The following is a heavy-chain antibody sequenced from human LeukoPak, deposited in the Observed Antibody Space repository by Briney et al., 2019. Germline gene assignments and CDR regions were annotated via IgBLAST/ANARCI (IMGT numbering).Heavy chain of an antibody. V-gene: IGHV3-30-3*01. J-gene: IGHJ4*02. D-gene: IGHD3-10*01. CDR2: ISYDGSNK. CDR3: ARVISGFDY. Sequence: GGSLRLSCAASGFTFSSYAMHWVRQAPGKGLEWVAVISYDGSNKYYADSVKGRFTISRDNSKNTLYLQMNSLRAKDTAVYYCARVISGFDYWGQGTLVTVSS. CDR1: GFTFSSYA.